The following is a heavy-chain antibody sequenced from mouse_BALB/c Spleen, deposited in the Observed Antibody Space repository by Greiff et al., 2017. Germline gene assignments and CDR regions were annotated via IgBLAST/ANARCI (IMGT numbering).Heavy chain of an antibody. J-gene: IGHJ2*01. CDR3: ARSSITTVVPDY. V-gene: IGHV5-17*02. CDR2: ISSGSSTI. D-gene: IGHD1-1*01. CDR1: GFTFSSFG. Sequence: EVHLVESGGGLVQPGGSRKLSCAASGFTFSSFGMHWVRQAPEKGLEWVAYISSGSSTIYYADTVKGRFTISRDNPKNTLFLQMTSLRSEDTAMYYCARSSITTVVPDYWGQGTTPTVSS.